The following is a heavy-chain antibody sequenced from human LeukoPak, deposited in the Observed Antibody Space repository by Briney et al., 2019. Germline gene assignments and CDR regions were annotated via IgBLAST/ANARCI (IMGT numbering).Heavy chain of an antibody. CDR2: ISSSSSTI. J-gene: IGHJ3*02. D-gene: IGHD4-17*01. V-gene: IGHV3-48*01. Sequence: GGSLRLSCAASGFTFSSYSMNWVRQAPGKGLEWVSYISSSSSTIYYADSVKGRFTISRDNAKNSLYLQMNSLRAEDTAVYYCARAGTTVTTHAFDIWGQGTMVTVSS. CDR3: ARAGTTVTTHAFDI. CDR1: GFTFSSYS.